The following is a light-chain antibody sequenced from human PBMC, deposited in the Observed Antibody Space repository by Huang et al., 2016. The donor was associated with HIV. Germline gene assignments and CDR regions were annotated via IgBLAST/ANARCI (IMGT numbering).Light chain of an antibody. J-gene: IGKJ2*01. CDR2: DAS. CDR3: QQYDNLPPFT. Sequence: DIQMTQSPSSLSASVGDRVAITCQASQDISNYLNWYQQKPGKAPKHLIYDASNLATGVPSRFSGSGSGTNFTFTISSLQPEYIATYYCQQYDNLPPFTFGQGTKLVIK. V-gene: IGKV1-33*01. CDR1: QDISNY.